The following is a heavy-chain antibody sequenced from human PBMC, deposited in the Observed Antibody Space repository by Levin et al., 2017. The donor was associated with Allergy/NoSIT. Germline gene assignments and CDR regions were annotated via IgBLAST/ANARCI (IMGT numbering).Heavy chain of an antibody. V-gene: IGHV4-39*01. CDR2: IYYSGST. Sequence: PSETLSLTCTVSGGSISSSSYYWGWIRQPPGKGLEWIGSIYYSGSTYYNPSLKSRVTISVDTSKNQFSLKLSSVTAADTAVYYWARGDGYCSGGSCYGTNWFDPWGQGTLVTVSS. CDR3: ARGDGYCSGGSCYGTNWFDP. CDR1: GGSISSSSYY. D-gene: IGHD2-15*01. J-gene: IGHJ5*02.